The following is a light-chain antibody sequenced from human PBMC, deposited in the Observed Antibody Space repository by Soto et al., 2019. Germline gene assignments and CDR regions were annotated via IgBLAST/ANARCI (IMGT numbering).Light chain of an antibody. J-gene: IGLJ3*02. V-gene: IGLV2-14*01. CDR2: AVN. CDR1: SSDVGGYNY. Sequence: QSALTQPPSASGSPGQSVTISCTGTSSDVGGYNYVSWYQQYPGKAPKLMIYAVNNRPSGVSNRFSASKSGNTASLTISGLQAEDEADYYCSSYRAYSTLWVFGGGTKLTVL. CDR3: SSYRAYSTLWV.